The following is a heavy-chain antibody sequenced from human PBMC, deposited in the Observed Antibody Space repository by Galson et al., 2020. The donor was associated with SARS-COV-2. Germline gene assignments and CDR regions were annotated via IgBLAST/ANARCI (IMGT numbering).Heavy chain of an antibody. V-gene: IGHV3-64*01. CDR3: ARGPTMTQFYCSSTSCYNPYYFDY. Sequence: GGSLRLSCAASGFTFSSYAMHWVRQAPGKGLEYVSAISSNGGSTYYANSVKGRFTISRDNSKNTLYLQMGSLRAEDMAVYYCARGPTMTQFYCSSTSCYNPYYFDYWGQGTLVTVSS. CDR1: GFTFSSYA. CDR2: ISSNGGST. J-gene: IGHJ4*02. D-gene: IGHD2-2*02.